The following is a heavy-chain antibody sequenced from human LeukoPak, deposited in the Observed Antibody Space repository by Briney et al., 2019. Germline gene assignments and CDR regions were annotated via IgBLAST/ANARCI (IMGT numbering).Heavy chain of an antibody. CDR2: IYSGGST. CDR3: ASQAMVRGVLTDY. J-gene: IGHJ4*02. V-gene: IGHV3-53*01. D-gene: IGHD3-10*01. Sequence: PGGSLRLSCAASGFTFTNDFMTWVRQAPGKGLEWVSVIYSGGSTYYADSVKGRFTISRDNSKNTLYLQMNSLRAEDTAVYYCASQAMVRGVLTDYWGQGTLVTVSS. CDR1: GFTFTNDF.